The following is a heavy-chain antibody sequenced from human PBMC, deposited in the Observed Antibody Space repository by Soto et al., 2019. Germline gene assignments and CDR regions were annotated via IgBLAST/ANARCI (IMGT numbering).Heavy chain of an antibody. J-gene: IGHJ6*02. Sequence: VASVEVSCKASGYSFTSYDINWVRQATGQGLEWMGWMNPNSGNTGYAQKFQGRVTMTRNTSISTAYMELSSLRSEDTAVYYCARDVFPGRAHYGMDVWGQGTTVTVSS. D-gene: IGHD1-26*01. CDR3: ARDVFPGRAHYGMDV. V-gene: IGHV1-8*01. CDR1: GYSFTSYD. CDR2: MNPNSGNT.